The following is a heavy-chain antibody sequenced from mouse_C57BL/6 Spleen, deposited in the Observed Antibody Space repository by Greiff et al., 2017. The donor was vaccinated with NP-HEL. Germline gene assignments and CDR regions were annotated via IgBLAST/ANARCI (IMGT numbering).Heavy chain of an antibody. CDR2: INPSNGGT. J-gene: IGHJ4*01. D-gene: IGHD3-2*02. Sequence: QVQLKQPGTELVKPGASVKLSCKASGYTFTSYWMHWVKQRPGQGLEWIGNINPSNGGTHYNEKFKSKATLTVDKSSSTAYMQLSSLTSEDSAVYYGARWGLRADYYARDDWGQGASVTVSS. CDR1: GYTFTSYW. V-gene: IGHV1-53*01. CDR3: ARWGLRADYYARDD.